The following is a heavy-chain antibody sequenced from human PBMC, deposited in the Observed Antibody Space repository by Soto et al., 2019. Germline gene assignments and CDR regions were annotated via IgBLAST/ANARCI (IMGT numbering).Heavy chain of an antibody. J-gene: IGHJ4*02. V-gene: IGHV1-18*01. Sequence: QVQLVQSGAEVKKPGASVKVSCKASGYTFTSYGISWVRQAPGQGLEWMGWISAYNGNTNYAQKVQGRVTMTTDTSTSTAYMELRSLRSDDTAVYYCARDEGGWGITIFGVVSWESDDWGQGTLVTVSS. CDR1: GYTFTSYG. CDR3: ARDEGGWGITIFGVVSWESDD. D-gene: IGHD3-3*01. CDR2: ISAYNGNT.